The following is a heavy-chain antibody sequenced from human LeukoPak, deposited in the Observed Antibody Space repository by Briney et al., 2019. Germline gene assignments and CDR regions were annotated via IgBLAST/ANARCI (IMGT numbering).Heavy chain of an antibody. J-gene: IGHJ4*02. Sequence: PGGSLRLSCAASGFTFSSYAMSWVRQAPGKGLEWVSAISGSGGSTYYADSVKSRFTISRDNSKNTLYLQMNSLRAEDTAVYYCAKPYYYDSSGYSSWGQGTLVTVSS. D-gene: IGHD3-22*01. CDR2: ISGSGGST. CDR3: AKPYYYDSSGYSS. CDR1: GFTFSSYA. V-gene: IGHV3-23*01.